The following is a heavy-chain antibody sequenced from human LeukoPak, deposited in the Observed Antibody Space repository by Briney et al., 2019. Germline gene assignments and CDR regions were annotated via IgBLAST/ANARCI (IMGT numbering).Heavy chain of an antibody. CDR3: AKSRSSSWSSSNY. J-gene: IGHJ4*02. V-gene: IGHV3-23*01. CDR1: GFTFNNYA. CDR2: ISGSGGST. Sequence: GGSLRLSCAASGFTFNNYAMTWVRQAPGKGLEWVSGISGSGGSTYYADSVKGRFTISRDNSKNTLYLQMNSLRAEDTAVYYCAKSRSSSWSSSNYWGQGTLVTVSS. D-gene: IGHD6-13*01.